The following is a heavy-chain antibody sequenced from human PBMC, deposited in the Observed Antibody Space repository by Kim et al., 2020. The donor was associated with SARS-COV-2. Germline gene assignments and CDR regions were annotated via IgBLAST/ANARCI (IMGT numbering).Heavy chain of an antibody. CDR1: GGSFSGYY. Sequence: SETLSLTCAVYGGSFSGYYWSWIRQPPGKGLEWIGEINHSGSTNYNPSLKSRVTISVDTSKNQFSLKLSSVTAADTAVYYCARIADDYRSQGTLDTVSS. J-gene: IGHJ4*02. CDR2: INHSGST. CDR3: ARIADDY. V-gene: IGHV4-34*01. D-gene: IGHD6-13*01.